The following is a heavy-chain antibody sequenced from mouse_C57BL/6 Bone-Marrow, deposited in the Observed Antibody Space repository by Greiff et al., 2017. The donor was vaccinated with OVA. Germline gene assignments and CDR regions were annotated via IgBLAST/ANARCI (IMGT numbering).Heavy chain of an antibody. CDR1: GFTFSDYG. CDR2: ISSGSSTI. D-gene: IGHD1-1*01. Sequence: VQLKESGGGLVKPGGSLKLSCAASGFTFSDYGMHWVRQAPEKGLEWVAYISSGSSTIYYADTVKGRFTISRDNAKNTLFLQMTSLRSEDTAMYYCARAYYYYGSSYRYFDYWGQGTTLTVSS. V-gene: IGHV5-17*01. CDR3: ARAYYYYGSSYRYFDY. J-gene: IGHJ2*01.